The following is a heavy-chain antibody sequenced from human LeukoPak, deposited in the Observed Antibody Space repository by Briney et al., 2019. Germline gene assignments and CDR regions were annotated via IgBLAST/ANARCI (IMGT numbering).Heavy chain of an antibody. CDR1: GFTFTSPA. J-gene: IGHJ4*02. CDR2: IVVGSGNT. Sequence: VASVKVSCKASGFTFTSPAMQWVRQARGQRLEWIGWIVVGSGNTNYAQKFQERVTITRDMSTSTAYMELSSLRSEDTAVYYCAATYDFWSGDAYYFDYWGQGTLVTVSS. V-gene: IGHV1-58*02. D-gene: IGHD3-3*01. CDR3: AATYDFWSGDAYYFDY.